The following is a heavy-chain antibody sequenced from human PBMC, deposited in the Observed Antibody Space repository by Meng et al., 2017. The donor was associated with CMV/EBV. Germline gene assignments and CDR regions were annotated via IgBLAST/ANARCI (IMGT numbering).Heavy chain of an antibody. Sequence: GGSLRPSCAASGFTSSSYAMHWVRQAPGKGLEWVAVITYDGSNKYYADSVKGRFTISRDNSKNTLYLQMNSLRAEDTAVYYCARDSGNGRAAMPPYYYYYGMDVWGQGTTVTVSS. CDR2: ITYDGSNK. D-gene: IGHD2-2*01. CDR3: ARDSGNGRAAMPPYYYYYGMDV. CDR1: GFTSSSYA. V-gene: IGHV3-30-3*01. J-gene: IGHJ6*02.